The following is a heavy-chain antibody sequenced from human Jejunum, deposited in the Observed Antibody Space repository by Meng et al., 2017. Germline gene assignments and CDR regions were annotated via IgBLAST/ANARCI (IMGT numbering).Heavy chain of an antibody. CDR2: INLNTGDA. D-gene: IGHD1-1*01. Sequence: QVQLVQSGAEAKKPGASMKVSCTASGYTFTDYYMHWVRQAPGHGLEWMGRINLNTGDASFAQKFQGRVTMTRDTSISTAYMELSRLTSDDTAVYFCTRVKDTTAVEFSEKFDYWGQGTLVTVSS. J-gene: IGHJ4*02. CDR1: GYTFTDYY. CDR3: TRVKDTTAVEFSEKFDY. V-gene: IGHV1-2*06.